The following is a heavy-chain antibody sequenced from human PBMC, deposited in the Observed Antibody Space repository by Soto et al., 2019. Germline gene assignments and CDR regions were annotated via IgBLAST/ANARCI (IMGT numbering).Heavy chain of an antibody. D-gene: IGHD6-19*01. CDR3: AKERRSGWIFDY. CDR2: INTDGSAT. V-gene: IGHV3-74*01. Sequence: PGGSLRLSCAASGFTFSGDWMHWVRQAPGKGLVWVSRINTDGSATTYADSVKGRFTVSRDNSKNTLYLQMNSLRAEDTAVFYGAKERRSGWIFDYCGQGTLDTVAA. J-gene: IGHJ4*02. CDR1: GFTFSGDW.